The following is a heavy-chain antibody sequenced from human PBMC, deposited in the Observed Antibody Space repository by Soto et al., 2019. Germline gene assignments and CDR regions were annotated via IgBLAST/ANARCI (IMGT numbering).Heavy chain of an antibody. CDR2: IYPGDSDT. Sequence: RGQSLKISDTVCVFAFTLSSSAWVRPETGKGLEWMGIIYPGDSDTRYSPSFQGQVTISADKSITTAYLQWSSLKASDTAMYYCSRGYCTTTICDPLSAPWVQRTPVPFSS. D-gene: IGHD2-15*01. V-gene: IGHV5-51*01. J-gene: IGHJ5*02. CDR3: SRGYCTTTICDPLSAP. CDR1: VFAFTLSS.